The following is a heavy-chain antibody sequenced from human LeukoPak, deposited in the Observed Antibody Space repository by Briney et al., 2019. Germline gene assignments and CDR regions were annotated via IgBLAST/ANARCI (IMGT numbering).Heavy chain of an antibody. V-gene: IGHV3-7*01. CDR2: IKQDGSVK. CDR3: ARAMATTVRFYYYYYMDV. D-gene: IGHD4-17*01. CDR1: GFTFSSYW. J-gene: IGHJ6*03. Sequence: GGSLRLSCAASGFTFSSYWMTWVRQAPGKGLEWVANIKQDGSVKYYVDSVKGRFTISRDSAKNSLYLQMNSLSVEDTAVYYCARAMATTVRFYYYYYMDVWGKGTTVTVSS.